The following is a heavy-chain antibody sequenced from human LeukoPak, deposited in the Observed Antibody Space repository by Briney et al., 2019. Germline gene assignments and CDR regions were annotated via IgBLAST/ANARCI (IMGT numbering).Heavy chain of an antibody. CDR1: GGSFSGYY. CDR2: INHSGST. CDR3: ARDLEEQQLVRNWFDP. Sequence: SETLSLTCAVYGGSFSGYYWSWIRQPPGKGLEWIGEINHSGSTNYNPSLKSRVTISVDTSKNQFSLKLSSVTAADTAVYYCARDLEEQQLVRNWFDPWGQGTLVTVSS. D-gene: IGHD6-13*01. V-gene: IGHV4-34*01. J-gene: IGHJ5*02.